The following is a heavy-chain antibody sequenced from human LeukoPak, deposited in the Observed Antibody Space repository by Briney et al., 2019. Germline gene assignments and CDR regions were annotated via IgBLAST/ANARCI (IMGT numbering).Heavy chain of an antibody. CDR2: MNPNRGNT. CDR3: ARGRPKTTTGTDYYYYGMDV. Sequence: GASVKVSCKASGYTFTSYDINWVRQATGQGLEWMGWMNPNRGNTGYAQKFQGRVTMTRNTSISTAYMELSSLRSEDTAVYYCARGRPKTTTGTDYYYYGMDVWGQGTTVTVSS. CDR1: GYTFTSYD. V-gene: IGHV1-8*01. J-gene: IGHJ6*02. D-gene: IGHD1-1*01.